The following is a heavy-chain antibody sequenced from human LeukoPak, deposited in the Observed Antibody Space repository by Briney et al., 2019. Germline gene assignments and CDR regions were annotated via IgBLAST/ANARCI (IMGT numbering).Heavy chain of an antibody. V-gene: IGHV3-11*01. CDR3: ASLTAEQLVGY. CDR2: ISSSGSTI. CDR1: GFTLSDYY. D-gene: IGHD6-6*01. J-gene: IGHJ4*02. Sequence: GGSLRLSCAASGFTLSDYYMSWIRQAPGKGLEWVSYISSSGSTIYYADSVKGRFTISRDNAKNSLYLQMNSLRAEDTAGYYCASLTAEQLVGYWGQGTLVTVSS.